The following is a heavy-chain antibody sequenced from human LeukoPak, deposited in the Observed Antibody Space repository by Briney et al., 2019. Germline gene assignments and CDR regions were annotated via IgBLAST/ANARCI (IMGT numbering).Heavy chain of an antibody. D-gene: IGHD3-10*01. CDR3: AKANMVRGVTLKFDY. Sequence: GGSLRLSCAASGFTFSSYAMTWVRQAPGKGLEWVSGISGSGASTSYADSVKGRYTISIDNSKNTLYLQMNSLRAEDTAVYYCAKANMVRGVTLKFDYWGQGTLVTVSS. J-gene: IGHJ4*02. CDR1: GFTFSSYA. CDR2: ISGSGAST. V-gene: IGHV3-23*01.